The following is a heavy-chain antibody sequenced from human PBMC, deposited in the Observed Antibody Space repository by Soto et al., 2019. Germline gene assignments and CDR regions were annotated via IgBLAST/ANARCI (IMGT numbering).Heavy chain of an antibody. V-gene: IGHV1-2*04. CDR2: INPNSGGT. Sequence: ASVKGSCKASGYTFTGYYMHWVRQAPGQGLEWMGWINPNSGGTNYAQKFQGWVTMTRGTSISTAYMELSRLRSDDTAVYYCAILRGYCSGGSCYFDYWGQGTLVTVSS. D-gene: IGHD2-15*01. J-gene: IGHJ4*02. CDR1: GYTFTGYY. CDR3: AILRGYCSGGSCYFDY.